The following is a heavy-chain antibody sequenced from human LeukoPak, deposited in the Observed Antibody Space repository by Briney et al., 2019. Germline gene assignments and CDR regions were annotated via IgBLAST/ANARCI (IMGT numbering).Heavy chain of an antibody. CDR2: ISGSGGST. CDR1: GFTVSSNY. J-gene: IGHJ4*02. Sequence: GGSLRLSCAASGFTVSSNYMSWVRQAPGKGLEWVSAISGSGGSTYYADSVKGRFTISRDNSKNTLYLQMNSLRAEDTAVYYCAKDRTGLIWFGELLCDYWGQGTLVTVSS. V-gene: IGHV3-23*01. D-gene: IGHD3-10*01. CDR3: AKDRTGLIWFGELLCDY.